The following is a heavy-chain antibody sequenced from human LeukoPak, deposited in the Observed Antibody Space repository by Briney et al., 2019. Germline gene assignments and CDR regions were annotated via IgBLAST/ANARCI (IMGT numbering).Heavy chain of an antibody. CDR2: INHSGST. CDR1: GGSFSGYY. D-gene: IGHD3-3*01. CDR3: ARAFGFYDFWSGYYIDYYYYYGMDV. J-gene: IGHJ6*02. V-gene: IGHV4-34*01. Sequence: SETLSLTCAVYGGSFSGYYWSWIRQPPGKGLEWIGEINHSGSTNYNPSLKGRVTISVDTSKNQFSLKLSSVTAADTAVYYCARAFGFYDFWSGYYIDYYYYYGMDVWGQGTTVTISS.